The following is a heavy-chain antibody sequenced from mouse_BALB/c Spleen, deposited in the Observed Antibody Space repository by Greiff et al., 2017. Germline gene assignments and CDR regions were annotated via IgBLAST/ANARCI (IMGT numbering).Heavy chain of an antibody. V-gene: IGHV2-9*02. CDR3: ARVYYRYDGVDY. Sequence: VQLVESGPGLVAPSQSLSITCTVSGFSLTSYGVHWVRQPPGKGLEWLGVIWAGGSTNYNSALMSRLSISKDNSKSQVFLKMNSLQTDDTAMYCCARVYYRYDGVDYWGQGTTLTVSS. CDR1: GFSLTSYG. D-gene: IGHD2-14*01. J-gene: IGHJ2*01. CDR2: IWAGGST.